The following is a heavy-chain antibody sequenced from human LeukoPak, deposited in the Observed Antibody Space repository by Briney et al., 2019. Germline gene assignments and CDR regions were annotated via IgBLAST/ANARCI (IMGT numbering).Heavy chain of an antibody. D-gene: IGHD3-3*01. CDR3: ARGFFNFED. Sequence: GGSLRLSCAASGFSVSGYYMSWVRQAPGRGLEWVSVIYSGGDTSYADSVKGRFTVSRNNAKNTVDLHMNGLRPEDTAFYYCARGFFNFEDWGRGTLVTVSS. J-gene: IGHJ4*02. CDR2: IYSGGDT. V-gene: IGHV3-66*02. CDR1: GFSVSGYY.